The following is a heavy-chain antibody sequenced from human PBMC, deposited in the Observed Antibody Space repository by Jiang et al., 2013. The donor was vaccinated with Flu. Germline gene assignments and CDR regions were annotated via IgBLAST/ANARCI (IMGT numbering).Heavy chain of an antibody. V-gene: IGHV4-61*01. CDR3: ASGSIVQLERQYYYYGMDV. CDR1: GGSVSSGSYY. D-gene: IGHD1-1*01. Sequence: LKPSETLSLTCTVSGGSVSSGSYYWSWIRQPPGKGLEWIGYIYYSGSTNYNPSLKSRVTISVDTSKNQFSLKLSSVTAADTAVYYCASGSIVQLERQYYYYGMDVWGQGTTVTVSS. J-gene: IGHJ6*02. CDR2: IYYSGST.